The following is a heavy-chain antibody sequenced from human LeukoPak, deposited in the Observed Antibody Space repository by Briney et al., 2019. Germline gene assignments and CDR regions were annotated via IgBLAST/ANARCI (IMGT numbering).Heavy chain of an antibody. CDR3: AKEIFYDILTGGFDY. CDR2: ISGSGGST. CDR1: GFTFSSYG. D-gene: IGHD3-9*01. J-gene: IGHJ4*02. V-gene: IGHV3-23*01. Sequence: GGTLRLSCAASGFTFSSYGMSWVRQAPGKGLEWVSAISGSGGSTYYADSVKGRFTISRDNSKNTLYLQMNSLRAEDTAVYYCAKEIFYDILTGGFDYWGQGTLVTVSS.